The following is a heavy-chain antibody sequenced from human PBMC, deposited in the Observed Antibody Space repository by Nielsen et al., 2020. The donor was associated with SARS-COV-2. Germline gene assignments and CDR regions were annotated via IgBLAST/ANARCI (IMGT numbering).Heavy chain of an antibody. Sequence: SVKVSCKASGGTFSSYAISWVRQAPGQGLEWMGGIIPIFGTANYAQKFQGRVTITADESTSTAYMELSSLRSEDTAVYYCAKASWDLLRSAQLNWFDPWGQGTLVTVSS. V-gene: IGHV1-69*13. CDR1: GGTFSSYA. J-gene: IGHJ5*02. CDR3: AKASWDLLRSAQLNWFDP. D-gene: IGHD2-15*01. CDR2: IIPIFGTA.